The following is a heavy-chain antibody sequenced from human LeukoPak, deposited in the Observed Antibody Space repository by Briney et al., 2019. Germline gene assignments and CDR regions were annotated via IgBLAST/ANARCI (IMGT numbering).Heavy chain of an antibody. Sequence: SETLSLTCAVSGYSISSGYYWGWIRQPPGKGLEWIGSIYHSGSTYYNPSLKSRVTISVDTSKNQFSLKLSSVTAADTAIYYCARRLQRSRAFDIWGQGTMVTVSS. J-gene: IGHJ3*02. CDR1: GYSISSGYY. CDR2: IYHSGST. D-gene: IGHD6-25*01. V-gene: IGHV4-38-2*01. CDR3: ARRLQRSRAFDI.